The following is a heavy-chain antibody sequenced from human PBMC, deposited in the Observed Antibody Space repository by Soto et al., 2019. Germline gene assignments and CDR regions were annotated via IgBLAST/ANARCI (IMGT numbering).Heavy chain of an antibody. V-gene: IGHV3-7*01. Sequence: GGSLRLSCAASGFTFSSYWMRWVRQAPGKGLEWVANIKQDGSEKYYVDSVKGRFTISRDNAKNSLYLQMNSLRAEDTAVYYCARDDFVESHERAHFQHWGQGTLVTVSS. J-gene: IGHJ1*01. CDR2: IKQDGSEK. D-gene: IGHD2-21*01. CDR3: ARDDFVESHERAHFQH. CDR1: GFTFSSYW.